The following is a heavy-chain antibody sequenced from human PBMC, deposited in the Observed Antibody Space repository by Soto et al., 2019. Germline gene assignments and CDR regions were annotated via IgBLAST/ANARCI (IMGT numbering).Heavy chain of an antibody. V-gene: IGHV4-31*03. D-gene: IGHD5-12*01. CDR2: IYYSEST. CDR1: GGSISSGGYY. Sequence: QVQLQESGPGLVKPSQTLSLTCTVSGGSISSGGYYWSWIRQHPGKGLEWIGYIYYSESTYYNPSLKSRVTISVDTSKNQFSLKRSSVTAADTAVYYCARGGGLRSRKNAFDIWGQGTMVTVSS. J-gene: IGHJ3*02. CDR3: ARGGGLRSRKNAFDI.